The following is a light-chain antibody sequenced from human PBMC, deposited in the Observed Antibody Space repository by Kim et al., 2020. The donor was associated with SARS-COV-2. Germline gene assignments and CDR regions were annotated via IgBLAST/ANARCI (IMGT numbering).Light chain of an antibody. J-gene: IGKJ5*01. CDR1: QDISDY. Sequence: ASVGDRVTIPCQASQDISDYLNWYQQKPGKAPKLLIYDASNLETGVPLRFSGSGSGTHFTFTISSLQPEDVATYYCQQYDSLLITFGQGTRLEIK. CDR2: DAS. CDR3: QQYDSLLIT. V-gene: IGKV1-33*01.